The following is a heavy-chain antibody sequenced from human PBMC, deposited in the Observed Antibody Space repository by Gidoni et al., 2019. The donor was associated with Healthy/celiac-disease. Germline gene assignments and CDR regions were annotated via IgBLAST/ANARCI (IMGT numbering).Heavy chain of an antibody. J-gene: IGHJ4*02. Sequence: QGQLVESGGGVVQPGRSLRLACAASGFTFSSYSMHWVRQAPGKGLEWVAVISYDGINKYYADSVKGRFTISRDNSKNTLYLQMNSLRAEDTAVYYCAKGSPMVRTYFDYWGQGTLVTVSS. CDR2: ISYDGINK. CDR3: AKGSPMVRTYFDY. D-gene: IGHD3-10*01. V-gene: IGHV3-30*18. CDR1: GFTFSSYS.